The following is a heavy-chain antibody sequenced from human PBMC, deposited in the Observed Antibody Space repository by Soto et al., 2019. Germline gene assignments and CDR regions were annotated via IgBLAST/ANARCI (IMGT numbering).Heavy chain of an antibody. D-gene: IGHD1-26*01. CDR3: ARDTVGATRAYYYYGMDV. CDR1: GDSVSSNSAA. CDR2: TYYRSKWYN. J-gene: IGHJ6*02. V-gene: IGHV6-1*01. Sequence: SQTLSLTFAISGDSVSSNSAAWNWIRQSPSRGLEWLGRTYYRSKWYNDYAVSVKSRITINPDTSKNQFSLQLNSVTPEDTAVYYCARDTVGATRAYYYYGMDVWGQGTTVTVSS.